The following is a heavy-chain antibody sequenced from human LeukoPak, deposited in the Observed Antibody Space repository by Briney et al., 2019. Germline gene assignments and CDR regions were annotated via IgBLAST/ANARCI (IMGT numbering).Heavy chain of an antibody. CDR2: INPNSGGA. D-gene: IGHD3-3*01. J-gene: IGHJ4*02. V-gene: IGHV1-2*02. Sequence: ASVKFSCKASGYTFTGYYMHWVRQAPGQGLEWMGWINPNSGGANYAQKFQGRVTMTRDTSISTAYMELSRLRSDDTAVYYCARDNLTDYDFWSGYDYWGQGTLVTVSS. CDR1: GYTFTGYY. CDR3: ARDNLTDYDFWSGYDY.